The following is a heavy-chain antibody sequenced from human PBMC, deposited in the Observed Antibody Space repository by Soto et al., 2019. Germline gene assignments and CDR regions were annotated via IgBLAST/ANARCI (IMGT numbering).Heavy chain of an antibody. Sequence: AGSLRLSCGASGFTFSNYWMQWVRQAPGEGLVWLSRINSDGSRTNYADSVKGRFTISRDNAKNTLYLQMDSLRAEDTAVYYCARSLQKSFDYWGQGTLVTVSS. CDR1: GFTFSNYW. D-gene: IGHD4-4*01. CDR2: INSDGSRT. V-gene: IGHV3-74*01. CDR3: ARSLQKSFDY. J-gene: IGHJ4*02.